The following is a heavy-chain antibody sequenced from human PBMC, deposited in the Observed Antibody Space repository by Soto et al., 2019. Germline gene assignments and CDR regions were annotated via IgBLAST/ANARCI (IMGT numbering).Heavy chain of an antibody. V-gene: IGHV4-59*01. CDR3: ARGHLGITTTGTWYDFDY. Sequence: QVQLQESGPRLVKPSETLSLTCTVFGDSISTYYWTWIRQPPGKGLEYIGYIYYSGRTYYNPSLKSRVTISVDTSKNQFSLKLSSVTAADTAVYYCARGHLGITTTGTWYDFDYWGQGTLVTVSS. D-gene: IGHD2-15*01. CDR1: GDSISTYY. CDR2: IYYSGRT. J-gene: IGHJ4*02.